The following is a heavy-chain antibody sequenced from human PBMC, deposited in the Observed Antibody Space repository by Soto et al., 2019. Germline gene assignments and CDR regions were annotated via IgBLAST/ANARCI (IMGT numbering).Heavy chain of an antibody. CDR1: GGSISSSSYY. J-gene: IGHJ5*02. CDR2: IYYSGSA. Sequence: SETLSLTCAVSGGSISSSSYYWDWIRQPPGKGLEWIGTIYYSGSAYYNPSLKSRVTIAIDTSKNQFSLKLSSVTAADTAVYYCARQGEARRGSVASWFDPWGPGTLVTVSS. V-gene: IGHV4-39*01. CDR3: ARQGEARRGSVASWFDP. D-gene: IGHD1-26*01.